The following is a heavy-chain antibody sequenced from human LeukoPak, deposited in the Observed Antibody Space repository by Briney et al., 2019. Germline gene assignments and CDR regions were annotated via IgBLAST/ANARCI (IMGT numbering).Heavy chain of an antibody. CDR2: INHSGSS. D-gene: IGHD3-10*01. V-gene: IGHV4-34*01. CDR3: ARGRSYGSGSFGY. CDR1: GVSFSGYY. Sequence: SETLSLTCAVYGVSFSGYYWSWIRQPPGKGLEWIGEINHSGSSNYNPSLKSRVTISIDMSKNHFSLKLSSVTAADTAVYYCARGRSYGSGSFGYWGQGTLVTVSS. J-gene: IGHJ4*02.